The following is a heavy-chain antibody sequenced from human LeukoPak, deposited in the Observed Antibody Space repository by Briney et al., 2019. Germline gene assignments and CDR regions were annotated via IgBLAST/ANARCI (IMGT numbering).Heavy chain of an antibody. D-gene: IGHD1-1*01. CDR2: ISNDGSNK. CDR1: GFTFCSYA. Sequence: GGSLRLSCSASGFTFCSYAMHWVRQAPRKRLEWGAVISNDGSNKYYADAVNGQFAISRDNPKNTLYLQMNSLRAEGTAVYYCARELERTLDYWGQGTLVTVSS. V-gene: IGHV3-30*09. CDR3: ARELERTLDY. J-gene: IGHJ4*02.